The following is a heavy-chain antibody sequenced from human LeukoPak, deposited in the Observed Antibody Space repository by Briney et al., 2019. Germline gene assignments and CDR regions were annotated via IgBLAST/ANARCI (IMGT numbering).Heavy chain of an antibody. CDR3: ARDNYDILTGGLYYYYYYYMDV. CDR2: INPSGGST. V-gene: IGHV1-46*01. CDR1: GYTFTSYY. Sequence: ASVKVSCKASGYTFTSYYMHWVRQAPGQGLEWMGIINPSGGSTSYAQKLQGRVTMTTDTSTSTAYMELRSLRSDDTAVYYCARDNYDILTGGLYYYYYYYMDVWGKGTTVTVSS. J-gene: IGHJ6*03. D-gene: IGHD3-9*01.